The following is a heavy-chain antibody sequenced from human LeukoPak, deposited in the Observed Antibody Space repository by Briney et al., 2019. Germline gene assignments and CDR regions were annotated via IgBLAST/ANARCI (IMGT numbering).Heavy chain of an antibody. D-gene: IGHD4-23*01. J-gene: IGHJ4*02. V-gene: IGHV3-7*01. CDR3: AGRWLFGAQMDDY. CDR2: IKQDGSEK. CDR1: GFTFSSYW. Sequence: PGGSLRLSCAASGFTFSSYWMSWVRQAPGKGLEWVANIKQDGSEKYYVDSVKGRFAISRDNAKNSLYLQMISLRVEDTAVYYCAGRWLFGAQMDDYWGQGTLVTVSS.